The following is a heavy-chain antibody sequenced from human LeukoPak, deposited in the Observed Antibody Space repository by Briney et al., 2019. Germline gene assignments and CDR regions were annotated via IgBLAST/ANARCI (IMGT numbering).Heavy chain of an antibody. CDR2: IYYSGST. CDR1: GGSVSSTYYS. V-gene: IGHV4-39*07. CDR3: ARDQFSGPTGFDY. J-gene: IGHJ4*02. Sequence: SETLSLTCTVSGGSVSSTYYSWGWIRQSPGKGLEWIGTIYYSGSTFYNPSLKSRVTISVDTSNNHFSLRLSSVTAADTAVYYCARDQFSGPTGFDYWGQGTLVTASS. D-gene: IGHD1-1*01.